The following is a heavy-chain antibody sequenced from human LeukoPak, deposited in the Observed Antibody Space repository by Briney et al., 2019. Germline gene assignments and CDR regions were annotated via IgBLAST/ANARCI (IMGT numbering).Heavy chain of an antibody. CDR1: GGSISSGSYY. Sequence: SETPSLTCTVSGGSISSGSYYWSWIRPPAGKGLEWIGRIYTSGSTNYNPSLKSRVTISVDTSKNRFSLKLSSVTAADTAVYYCARDALVGAAFDYWGQGTLVTVSS. J-gene: IGHJ4*02. CDR3: ARDALVGAAFDY. D-gene: IGHD1-26*01. CDR2: IYTSGST. V-gene: IGHV4-61*02.